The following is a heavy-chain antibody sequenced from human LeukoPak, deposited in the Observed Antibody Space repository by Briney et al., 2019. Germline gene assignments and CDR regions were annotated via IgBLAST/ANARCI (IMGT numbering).Heavy chain of an antibody. D-gene: IGHD4-17*01. J-gene: IGHJ4*02. V-gene: IGHV4-38-2*01. CDR2: IYQSGST. Sequence: SETLSLTCAVSGYSIKTGRYWGWIRQPPGKGLEWIGSIYQSGSTYYNPSLKSRITISVDKSKNQFSLNLRSLTAQDTAVYYCARSLSTVGIDYWGQGILVTVSS. CDR3: ARSLSTVGIDY. CDR1: GYSIKTGRY.